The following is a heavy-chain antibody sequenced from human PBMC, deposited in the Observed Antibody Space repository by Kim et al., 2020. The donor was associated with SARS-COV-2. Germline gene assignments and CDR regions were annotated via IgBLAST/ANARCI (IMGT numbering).Heavy chain of an antibody. J-gene: IGHJ4*02. CDR1: GFTFSSYS. CDR2: ISSSSSYI. Sequence: GGSLRLSCAASGFTFSSYSMNWVRQAPGKGLEWVSSISSSSSYIYYADSVKGRFTISRDNAKNSLYLQMNSLRAEDTAVYYCARDPADYAFWSGYYNYWGQGTLVTVSS. V-gene: IGHV3-21*01. CDR3: ARDPADYAFWSGYYNY. D-gene: IGHD3-3*01.